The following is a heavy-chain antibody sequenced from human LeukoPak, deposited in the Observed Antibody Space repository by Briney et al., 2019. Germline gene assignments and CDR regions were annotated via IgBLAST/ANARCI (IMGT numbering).Heavy chain of an antibody. CDR3: ARDEDILTGHPLADY. V-gene: IGHV3-20*04. CDR2: INWNGGST. D-gene: IGHD3-9*01. CDR1: GFTVSSNY. Sequence: GGSLRLSCAASGFTVSSNYMSWVRQAPGKGLEWVSGINWNGGSTGYADSVKGRFTISRDNAKNSLYLQMNSLRAEDTALYYCARDEDILTGHPLADYWGQGTLVTVSS. J-gene: IGHJ4*02.